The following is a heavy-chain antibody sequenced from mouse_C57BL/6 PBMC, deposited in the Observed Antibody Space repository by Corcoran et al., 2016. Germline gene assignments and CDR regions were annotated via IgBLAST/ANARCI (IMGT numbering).Heavy chain of an antibody. CDR1: GYTFTTYG. CDR2: INTYSGVP. J-gene: IGHJ1*03. CDR3: ARRRTWYFDV. V-gene: IGHV9-3*01. Sequence: QIQLVQSGPELKKPGETVKISCKASGYTFTTYGMSWVKQAPGKGLKWMGWINTYSGVPTYADDFKGLFAFSLETSASTAYLQINNLKNEDTATYFCARRRTWYFDVWGTGTTVNVSS.